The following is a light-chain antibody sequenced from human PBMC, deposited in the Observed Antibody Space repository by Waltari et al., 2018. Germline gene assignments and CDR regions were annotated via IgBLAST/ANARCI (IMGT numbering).Light chain of an antibody. J-gene: IGLJ3*02. Sequence: QAVVTQEPSLTVSPGGTVTLPCGSSTGAVTSGSSPHCFQQTPGQVPRTLIYDTSNKHSWTPARFSGSLLGGKAALTLSGAQPEDEAEYYCLLWYSGPRWVFGGGTKLSVL. CDR1: TGAVTSGSS. CDR3: LLWYSGPRWV. CDR2: DTS. V-gene: IGLV7-46*01.